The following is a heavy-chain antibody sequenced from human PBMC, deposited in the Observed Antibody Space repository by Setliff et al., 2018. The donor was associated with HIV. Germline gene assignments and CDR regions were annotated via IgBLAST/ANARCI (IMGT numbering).Heavy chain of an antibody. J-gene: IGHJ4*02. CDR1: GSSISSNYY. CDR3: ASSSPGYYDILTGYYEGYYFDY. V-gene: IGHV4-38-2*02. CDR2: IDASANT. D-gene: IGHD3-9*01. Sequence: PSETLSLTCTVPGSSISSNYYWAWIRQAPGKGLEWIGCIDASANTYYNPSLKSRVTLSVDTSKNQFSLKLSSVTAADTAVYYCASSSPGYYDILTGYYEGYYFDYWGQGTLVTVSS.